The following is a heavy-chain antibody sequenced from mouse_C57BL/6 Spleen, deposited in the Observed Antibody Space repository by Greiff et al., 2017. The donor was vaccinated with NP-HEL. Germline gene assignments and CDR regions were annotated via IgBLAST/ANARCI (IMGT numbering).Heavy chain of an antibody. CDR2: IDPNSGGT. D-gene: IGHD1-1*01. J-gene: IGHJ3*01. Sequence: VQLQQPGAELVKPGASVKLSCKASGYTFTSYWMHWVKQRPGRGLEWIGRIDPNSGGTKYNEKFKSKATLTVDKPSSTAYMQLSSLTSVASAVSYCALVATVVATEPWFAYWGQGTLVTVSA. CDR1: GYTFTSYW. CDR3: ALVATVVATEPWFAY. V-gene: IGHV1-72*01.